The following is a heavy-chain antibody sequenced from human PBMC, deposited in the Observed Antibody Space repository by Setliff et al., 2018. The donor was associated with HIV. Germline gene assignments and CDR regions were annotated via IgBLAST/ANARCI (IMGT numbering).Heavy chain of an antibody. D-gene: IGHD2-21*02. CDR1: GGSISSSNYY. CDR3: ARSYCGGDCYPDY. V-gene: IGHV4-39*07. CDR2: IYYSGST. J-gene: IGHJ4*02. Sequence: SETLSLTCSVSGGSISSSNYYWGWIRQPPGKGLEWIGSIYYSGSTYYNPSLKSRVTISVDTSKNQFSLKLSSVTAADTAVYYCARSYCGGDCYPDYWGQGTLVTVSS.